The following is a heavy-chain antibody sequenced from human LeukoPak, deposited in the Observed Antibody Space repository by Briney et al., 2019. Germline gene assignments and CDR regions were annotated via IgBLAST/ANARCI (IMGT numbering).Heavy chain of an antibody. V-gene: IGHV4-59*08. J-gene: IGHJ4*02. D-gene: IGHD2-21*01. CDR2: IYYSGNT. CDR3: ARHLNNCGDDCYIFDY. Sequence: SETLSLTCTVSGGSISSYYWSWIRQPPGKGLEWIGHIYYSGNTNYNPSLKSRVTISVDTSKNQFSLRVSSVTAADTAVYYCARHLNNCGDDCYIFDYWGQGTLVTVSS. CDR1: GGSISSYY.